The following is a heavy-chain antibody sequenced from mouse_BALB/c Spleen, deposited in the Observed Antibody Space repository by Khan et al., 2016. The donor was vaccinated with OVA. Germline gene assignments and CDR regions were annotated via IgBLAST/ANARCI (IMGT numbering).Heavy chain of an antibody. V-gene: IGHV2-6-5*01. CDR3: ARYPPYYSMDY. J-gene: IGHJ4*01. CDR1: GFSLTDYA. Sequence: VQLQESGPGLVAPSQSLSITCTVSGFSLTDYAVSWIRQPPGKGLEWLGVIWVSGSKYYNSVLKPRLSISKDNFKSQVFLMMNSLQADDTAMYYCARYPPYYSMDYWGQGTSVTVSS. CDR2: IWVSGSK.